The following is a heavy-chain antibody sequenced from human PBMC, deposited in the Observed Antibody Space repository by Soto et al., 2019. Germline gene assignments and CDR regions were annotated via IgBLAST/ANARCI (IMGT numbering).Heavy chain of an antibody. CDR1: GFTFSSYA. Sequence: QVQLVESGGGVVQPGRSLRLSCAASGFTFSSYAMHWVRQAPGKGLEWVAVISYDGSNKYYADSVKGRSTISRDNSKNTLYLQMNSLRAEDTAVYYCARDSYYYDGMDVWGQGTKVTVSS. CDR3: ARDSYYYDGMDV. CDR2: ISYDGSNK. V-gene: IGHV3-30-3*01. J-gene: IGHJ6*02.